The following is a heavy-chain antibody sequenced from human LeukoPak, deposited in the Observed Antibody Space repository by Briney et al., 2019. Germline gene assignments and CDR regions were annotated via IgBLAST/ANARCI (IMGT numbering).Heavy chain of an antibody. CDR1: GYTFTGYY. V-gene: IGHV1-2*05. J-gene: IGHJ4*02. D-gene: IGHD3-22*01. Sequence: ASVKLSCKASGYTFTGYYMHWVRQAPGQGLEWMGRINPNGGGTNYAQKFQGRVTMTRDTSISTAYMELSRLRSDDTVVYYCARAVIDSSGYYYVDYWGQGTLVTVSS. CDR2: INPNGGGT. CDR3: ARAVIDSSGYYYVDY.